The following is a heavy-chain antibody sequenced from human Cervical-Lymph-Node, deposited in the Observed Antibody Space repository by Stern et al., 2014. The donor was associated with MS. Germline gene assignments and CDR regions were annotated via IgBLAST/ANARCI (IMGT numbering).Heavy chain of an antibody. CDR3: ARVSLSDYDYFDP. CDR2: IHHSGTT. V-gene: IGHV4-4*02. J-gene: IGHJ5*02. CDR1: GDSISSNNW. D-gene: IGHD5-12*01. Sequence: QVQLQESGPGLVRPSETLSLTCVVSGDSISSNNWWSWVRQSPEKGLEWIGEIHHSGTTNYAPLFKSRLTISLDKAKNRFSLNLNSVTAADTAVYHCARVSLSDYDYFDPWGQGTLVTVSS.